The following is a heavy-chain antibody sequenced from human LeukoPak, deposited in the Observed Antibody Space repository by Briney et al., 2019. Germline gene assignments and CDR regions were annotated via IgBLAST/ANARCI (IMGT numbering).Heavy chain of an antibody. CDR2: ISTSGSTI. CDR1: GFTFSSYE. CDR3: ARDSGNAVGPTQKHFDF. Sequence: GGSLRLSCAASGFTFSSYEMNWVRQAPGKGLEWVSYISTSGSTIYYADSVKGRFTISRDNAKNSLYLQMNSLRAEDTAVYYCARDSGNAVGPTQKHFDFWGQGTLVTVSS. J-gene: IGHJ4*02. V-gene: IGHV3-48*03. D-gene: IGHD1-26*01.